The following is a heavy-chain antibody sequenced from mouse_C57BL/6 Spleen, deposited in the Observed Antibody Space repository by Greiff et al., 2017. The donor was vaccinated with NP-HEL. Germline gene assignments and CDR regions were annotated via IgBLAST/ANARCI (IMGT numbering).Heavy chain of an antibody. J-gene: IGHJ4*01. CDR2: INPNYGTT. CDR3: ARGGDGYYVLAMDY. CDR1: GYSFTDYN. D-gene: IGHD2-3*01. V-gene: IGHV1-39*01. Sequence: VQLKESGPELVKPGASVKISCKASGYSFTDYNMNWVKQSNGKSLEWIGVINPNYGTTSYNQKFKGKATLTVDQSSSTAYMQLNSLTSEDSAVYYCARGGDGYYVLAMDYWGQGTSVTVSS.